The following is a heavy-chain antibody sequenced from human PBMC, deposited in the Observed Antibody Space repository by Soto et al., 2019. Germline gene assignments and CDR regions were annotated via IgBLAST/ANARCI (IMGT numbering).Heavy chain of an antibody. J-gene: IGHJ4*02. CDR2: ISNSGTYI. CDR3: ARDRLAVTAANPGY. Sequence: GGSLRLSCAASGFTFRIHNMNWVRQTPGKGLEWVSSISNSGTYIYYADSVKGRFTISRDNTNNTLYLHMDSLRAEDTAVYYCARDRLAVTAANPGYCGPGTMVAVYS. V-gene: IGHV3-21*06. CDR1: GFTFRIHN. D-gene: IGHD2-21*02.